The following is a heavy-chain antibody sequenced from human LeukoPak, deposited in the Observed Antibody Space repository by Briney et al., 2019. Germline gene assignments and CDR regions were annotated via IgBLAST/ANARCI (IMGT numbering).Heavy chain of an antibody. CDR3: AAYDSSGYYSRGFDY. CDR2: IYTSGST. J-gene: IGHJ4*02. Sequence: SETLSLTCTVSGGSISSYYWSWIRQPAGKGLEWIGRIYTSGSTNYNPSLKSRVTISVDTSKNQFSLKLSSVTAADTAVYYCAAYDSSGYYSRGFDYWGQGTLVTVSS. D-gene: IGHD3-22*01. V-gene: IGHV4-4*07. CDR1: GGSISSYY.